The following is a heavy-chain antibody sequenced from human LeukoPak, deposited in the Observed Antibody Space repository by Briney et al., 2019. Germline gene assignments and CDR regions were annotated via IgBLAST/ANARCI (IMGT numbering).Heavy chain of an antibody. D-gene: IGHD3-22*01. V-gene: IGHV3-30*02. J-gene: IGHJ4*02. CDR1: GFTFSSYG. Sequence: GGSLRLSCTASGFTFSSYGMHWVRQAPGKGLERVAFIRYDGNNKYYADSVKGRFTISRDNSKHTLFLQMNSLRAEDTALYYCAKDRAPMMGVIRTTPRGQFDYWGQGTLVTVSS. CDR3: AKDRAPMMGVIRTTPRGQFDY. CDR2: IRYDGNNK.